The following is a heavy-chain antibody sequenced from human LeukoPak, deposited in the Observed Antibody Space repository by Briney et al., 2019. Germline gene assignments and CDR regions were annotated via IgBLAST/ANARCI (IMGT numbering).Heavy chain of an antibody. Sequence: PGGSLRLSCAASGFTFSSYSMNWVRQAPGKGLEWVSSISSSSSYIYYADSVKGRFTISRDNAKNSLYLQMNSLRAEDTAVYYCARSKGGIAARPFDYWGQGTLVTVSS. CDR1: GFTFSSYS. CDR2: ISSSSSYI. J-gene: IGHJ4*02. D-gene: IGHD6-6*01. CDR3: ARSKGGIAARPFDY. V-gene: IGHV3-21*01.